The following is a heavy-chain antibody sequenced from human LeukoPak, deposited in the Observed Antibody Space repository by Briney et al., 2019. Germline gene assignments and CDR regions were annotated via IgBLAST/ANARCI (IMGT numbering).Heavy chain of an antibody. CDR1: GYTLTELS. V-gene: IGHV1-24*01. D-gene: IGHD1-14*01. Sequence: ASVKVSCKVSGYTLTELSMHWVRQAPGKGPEWMGGFDPEDGETIYAQKFQGRVTMTEDTSTDTAYMELSSLRSEDTAVYYCATAATRGYYYYMDVWGKGTTVTVSS. J-gene: IGHJ6*03. CDR3: ATAATRGYYYYMDV. CDR2: FDPEDGET.